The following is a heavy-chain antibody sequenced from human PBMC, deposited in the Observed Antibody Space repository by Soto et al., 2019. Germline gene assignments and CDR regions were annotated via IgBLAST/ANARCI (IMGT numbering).Heavy chain of an antibody. CDR1: GFTFDDYG. CDR2: MSWNGRSI. Sequence: PGGSLRLSCEASGFTFDDYGMGWVRQAPGKGLEWVSGMSWNGRSITYADSVKGRFTISRDSAKRSLYLQMNSLAAADTAFYYWARYYNGVNWYYFDNGGEGPLVTVSS. J-gene: IGHJ4*02. V-gene: IGHV3-20*04. D-gene: IGHD2-8*01. CDR3: ARYYNGVNWYYFDN.